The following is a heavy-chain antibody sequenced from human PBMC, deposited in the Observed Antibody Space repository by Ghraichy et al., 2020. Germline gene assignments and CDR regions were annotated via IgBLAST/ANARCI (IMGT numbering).Heavy chain of an antibody. CDR3: AKDFIAAAGTDHFYGMDV. D-gene: IGHD6-13*01. CDR2: ISWGSGYI. Sequence: GGSLRLSCAASGFTFDDYAMHWVRQAPGKDLEWVSGISWGSGYIGYADSVKGRFTISRDNAKNSLYLQMNTLRPGDTASYYCAKDFIAAAGTDHFYGMDVWGQGTTVTVSS. CDR1: GFTFDDYA. V-gene: IGHV3-9*01. J-gene: IGHJ6*02.